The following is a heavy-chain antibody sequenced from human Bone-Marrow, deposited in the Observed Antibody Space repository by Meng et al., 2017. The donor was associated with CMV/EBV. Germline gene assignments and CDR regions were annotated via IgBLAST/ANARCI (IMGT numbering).Heavy chain of an antibody. D-gene: IGHD4-17*01. Sequence: GGSLRLSCEASGFSFSIYSMNWVRQAPGKGLEWVSSISSSSNYIYYADSVKGRFTISRDNAKNSLYLQMNSLRAEDTAVYYCARDTPYGDYQDVWGQGTTVTVSS. CDR1: GFSFSIYS. J-gene: IGHJ6*02. V-gene: IGHV3-21*01. CDR3: ARDTPYGDYQDV. CDR2: ISSSSNYI.